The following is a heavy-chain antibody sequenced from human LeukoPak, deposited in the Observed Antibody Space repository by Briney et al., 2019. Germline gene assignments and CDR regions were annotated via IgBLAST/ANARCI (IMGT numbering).Heavy chain of an antibody. CDR3: ARGSRKFHYYDSSGYYVY. J-gene: IGHJ4*02. CDR2: IYYSGST. D-gene: IGHD3-22*01. V-gene: IGHV4-39*07. Sequence: SETLSLTCTVSGGSISSSSCYWGWIRQPPGKGLEWIGSIYYSGSTYYNPSLKSRVTISVDTSKNQFSLKLSSVTAADTAVYYCARGSRKFHYYDSSGYYVYWGQGTLVTVSS. CDR1: GGSISSSSCY.